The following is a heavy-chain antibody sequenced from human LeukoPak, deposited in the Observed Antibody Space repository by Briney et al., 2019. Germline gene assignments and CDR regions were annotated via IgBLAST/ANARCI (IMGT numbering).Heavy chain of an antibody. CDR2: IYYGESP. Sequence: SETLSLTCNVSGGSISTTTNSWGWAWIRQRPTKGLEWIGSIYYGESPYYTSSLKSRVTISVDTSKNQFSLKLSSVTAADTAVYYCARRPYNYSYYYYMDVWGKGTTVTISS. J-gene: IGHJ6*03. CDR3: ARRPYNYSYYYYMDV. V-gene: IGHV4-39*01. CDR1: GGSISTTTNS.